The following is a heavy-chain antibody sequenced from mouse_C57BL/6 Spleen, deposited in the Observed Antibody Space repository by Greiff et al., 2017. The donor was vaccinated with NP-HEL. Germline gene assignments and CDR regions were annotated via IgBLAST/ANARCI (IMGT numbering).Heavy chain of an antibody. Sequence: DVKLQESGPGLVKPSQSLSLTCSVTGYSITSGYYWNWIRQFPGNKLEWMGYISYDGSNNYNPSLKNRISITRDTSKNQFFLKLNSVTTEDTATYYCASFYYGNAMDYWGQGTSVTVSS. CDR3: ASFYYGNAMDY. D-gene: IGHD2-1*01. V-gene: IGHV3-6*01. J-gene: IGHJ4*01. CDR1: GYSITSGYY. CDR2: ISYDGSN.